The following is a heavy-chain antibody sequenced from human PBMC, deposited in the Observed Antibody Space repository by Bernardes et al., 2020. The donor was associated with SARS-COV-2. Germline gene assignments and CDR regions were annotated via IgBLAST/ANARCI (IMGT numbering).Heavy chain of an antibody. D-gene: IGHD3-3*01. CDR1: GYTLTALS. J-gene: IGHJ4*02. CDR2: FDPEDGAT. V-gene: IGHV1-24*01. Sequence: ASVKVSCKVSGYTLTALSMHWVRQAPGQGLEWMGGFDPEDGATIYAQKFQGRVTMTEDTSTDTAYMELSSLRSEDTAVYYCATVFAYFTLNYFDYWGQGTLVTGAS. CDR3: ATVFAYFTLNYFDY.